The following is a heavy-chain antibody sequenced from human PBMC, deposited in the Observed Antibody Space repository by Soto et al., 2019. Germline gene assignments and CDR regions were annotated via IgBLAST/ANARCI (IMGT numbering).Heavy chain of an antibody. V-gene: IGHV3-73*01. CDR2: IRSKTNSYAT. CDR3: TSQTDAVQWLVVPTEYNFDY. Sequence: GGSLRLSCAASGFTFGGSAMHWVRQASGKGLEWVGHIRSKTNSYATAYAESVKGRFTISRDDSMNTAYLQMNSLKTEDTAVYFCTSQTDAVQWLVVPTEYNFDYWGQGTLVTVSS. J-gene: IGHJ4*02. CDR1: GFTFGGSA. D-gene: IGHD6-19*01.